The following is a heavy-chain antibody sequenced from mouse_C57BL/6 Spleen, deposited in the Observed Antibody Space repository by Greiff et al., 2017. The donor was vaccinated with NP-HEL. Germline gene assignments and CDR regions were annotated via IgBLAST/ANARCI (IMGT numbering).Heavy chain of an antibody. CDR1: GYTFTSYW. Sequence: VQLQQSGAELVKPGASVKLSCKASGYTFTSYWMQWVKQRPGQGLEWIGEIDPSDSYTNYNQKFKGKATLTVDTSSSTAYMQLSSLTSEDSAVYYCARGGSGFAYWGQGTLVTVSA. V-gene: IGHV1-50*01. J-gene: IGHJ3*01. CDR3: ARGGSGFAY. CDR2: IDPSDSYT.